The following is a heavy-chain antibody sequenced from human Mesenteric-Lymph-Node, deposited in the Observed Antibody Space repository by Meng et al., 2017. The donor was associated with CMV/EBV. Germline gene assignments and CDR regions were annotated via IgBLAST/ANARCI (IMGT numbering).Heavy chain of an antibody. J-gene: IGHJ4*02. CDR3: ASRGYYHSGTYSTLSY. CDR2: IHHSGNT. Sequence: GSLRLSCAVSGGSISSTNWWTWVRQPPGTGLEWIGEIHHSGNTKYSPSLRSRVTMSLDDSNNQFSLKLSSVTAADTAVYYCASRGYYHSGTYSTLSYWGRGTLGT. D-gene: IGHD3-10*01. CDR1: GGSISSTNW. V-gene: IGHV4-4*02.